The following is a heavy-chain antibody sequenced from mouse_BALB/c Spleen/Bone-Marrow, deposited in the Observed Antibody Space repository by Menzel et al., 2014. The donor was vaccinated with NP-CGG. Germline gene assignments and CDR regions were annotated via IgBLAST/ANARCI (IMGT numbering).Heavy chain of an antibody. Sequence: VQLVESGAELVMPGASVKMSCKASGYTFTDYWMHWVKQRPGQGLEWIGAIDTSDSYISYNQKFKGKATLTVDESSSTAYMQFSSPTSEDSAVYHCARSDYRYDPLANWGQGTLVTVSA. J-gene: IGHJ3*01. CDR3: ARSDYRYDPLAN. CDR2: IDTSDSYI. CDR1: GYTFTDYW. V-gene: IGHV1-69*01. D-gene: IGHD2-14*01.